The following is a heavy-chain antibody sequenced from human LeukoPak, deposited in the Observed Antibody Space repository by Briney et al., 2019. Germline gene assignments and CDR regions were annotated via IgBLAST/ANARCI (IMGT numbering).Heavy chain of an antibody. CDR3: AGQALYYDILTGYFDY. CDR1: GGSFSGYY. CDR2: INHSGST. J-gene: IGHJ4*02. D-gene: IGHD3-9*01. Sequence: KSSETLSLTCAVYGGSFSGYYWSWIRQPPGKGLEWIGEINHSGSTNYNPSLKSRVTISVDTSKNQFSLKLSSVTAADTAVYYCAGQALYYDILTGYFDYWGQGTLVTVSS. V-gene: IGHV4-34*01.